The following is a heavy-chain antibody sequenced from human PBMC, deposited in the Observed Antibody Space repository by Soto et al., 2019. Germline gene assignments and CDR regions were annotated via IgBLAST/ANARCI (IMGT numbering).Heavy chain of an antibody. CDR3: VGTSLVVAAAIRADY. V-gene: IGHV3-74*01. J-gene: IGHJ4*02. CDR2: INSDGSST. CDR1: GFTFSSYW. Sequence: EVQLVESGGGLVQPGGSLRLSCAASGFTFSSYWMHWVRHAPGKGLVWVSRINSDGSSTSYADSGKGRFTISRDTAKNTLYLQMNSLRAETTAVYYCVGTSLVVAAAIRADYWGPAALVTVAS. D-gene: IGHD2-15*01.